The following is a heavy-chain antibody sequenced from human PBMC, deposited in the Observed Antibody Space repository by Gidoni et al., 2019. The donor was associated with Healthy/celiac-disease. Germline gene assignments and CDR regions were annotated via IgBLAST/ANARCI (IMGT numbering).Heavy chain of an antibody. CDR3: ARVGFSTIFGVAPYYYYYMDV. D-gene: IGHD3-3*01. Sequence: QVQLQESGPGLVKPSETLSLTCTVSGGSISSYYWSWIRQPPGKGLEWIGYIYYSGSTNYNPSLKSRVTISVDTSKNQFSLKLSSVTAADTAVYYCARVGFSTIFGVAPYYYYYMDVWGKGTTVTVSS. CDR2: IYYSGST. J-gene: IGHJ6*03. CDR1: GGSISSYY. V-gene: IGHV4-59*01.